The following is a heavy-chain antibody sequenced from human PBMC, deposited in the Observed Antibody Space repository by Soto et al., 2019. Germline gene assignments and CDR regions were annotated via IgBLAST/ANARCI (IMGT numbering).Heavy chain of an antibody. CDR2: ISGSGGST. D-gene: IGHD2-2*01. V-gene: IGHV3-23*01. J-gene: IGHJ4*02. CDR3: AKEVVPPSYCSSTSCAPY. Sequence: GGSLRLSCAASGFTFSSYAMSWVRQAPGKGLEWVSAISGSGGSTYYADSVKGRFTISRDNSKNTLYLQMNSLRAEDTAVYYCAKEVVPPSYCSSTSCAPYWGQGTLVTVSS. CDR1: GFTFSSYA.